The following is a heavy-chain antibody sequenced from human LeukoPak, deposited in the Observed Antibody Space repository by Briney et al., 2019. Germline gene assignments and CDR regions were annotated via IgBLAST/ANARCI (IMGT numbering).Heavy chain of an antibody. V-gene: IGHV1-46*03. J-gene: IGHJ4*02. D-gene: IGHD6-19*01. CDR2: INPSGGGT. CDR1: GYSFTTYY. CDR3: ARVKPSSSGHDY. Sequence: ASVKVSCKASGYSFTTYYMHWVRQAPGQGLEWMGIINPSGGGTNYAQKFQDRVTMTRDTSTSTVYMDLSSLRSEDTAVYYCARVKPSSSGHDYWGQGTLLTASS.